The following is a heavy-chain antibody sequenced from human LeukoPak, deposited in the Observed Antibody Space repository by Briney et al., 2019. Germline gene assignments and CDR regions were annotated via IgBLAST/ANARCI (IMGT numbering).Heavy chain of an antibody. CDR1: GGSFSDGYW. CDR2: ISRFGTT. D-gene: IGHD4-11*01. CDR3: AKETDYSRPNYFDP. Sequence: SETLSLTCALSGGSFSDGYWWTWVRQSPGKGLEFIGQISRFGTTNYNPSLRSRVSISMEKSQNLFSLNLTFVTAADTAMYFCAKETDYSRPNYFDPWGQGTLVIVSS. V-gene: IGHV4-4*02. J-gene: IGHJ5*02.